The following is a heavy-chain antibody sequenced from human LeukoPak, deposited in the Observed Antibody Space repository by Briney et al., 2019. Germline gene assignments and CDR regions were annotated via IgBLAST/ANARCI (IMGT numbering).Heavy chain of an antibody. D-gene: IGHD2-21*01. J-gene: IGHJ6*02. V-gene: IGHV4-30-4*01. CDR2: IYYSGST. CDR1: GGSISSGDYY. Sequence: SETLSLTCTVSGGSISSGDYYWSWIRQPPGKGLEWIGYIYYSGSTYYNPSLKSRVTISVDTSKNQFSLKLSSVTAADTAVYYCARDPVVMVTPYYYYYGMDVWGQGTTVTVSS. CDR3: ARDPVVMVTPYYYYYGMDV.